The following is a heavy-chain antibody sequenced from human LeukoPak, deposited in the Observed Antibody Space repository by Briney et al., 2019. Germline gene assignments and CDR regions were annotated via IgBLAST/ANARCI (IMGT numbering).Heavy chain of an antibody. CDR2: ISSSSSYI. CDR3: AREGQQLAFDY. V-gene: IGHV3-21*01. CDR1: GFTFSSYS. Sequence: GGSLRLSCAASGFTFSSYSMNWFRQAPGKGLEWVSSISSSSSYIYYADSVKGRFTISRDNAKNSLYLQMNSLRAEDTAVYYCAREGQQLAFDYWGQGTLVTVSS. D-gene: IGHD6-13*01. J-gene: IGHJ4*02.